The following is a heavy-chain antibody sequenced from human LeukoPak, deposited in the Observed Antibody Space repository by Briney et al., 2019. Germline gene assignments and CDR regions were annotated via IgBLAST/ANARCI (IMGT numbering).Heavy chain of an antibody. CDR1: GGTFSSYA. CDR2: IIPILGIA. Sequence: SVKVSCKASGGTFSSYAISWVRQAPGQGLEWMGRIIPILGIANYAQKFQGRVTITADKSTSTAYMELSSLRSEDTAVYYCARDGGYYGSGSSIDYWGQGTLVTVSS. CDR3: ARDGGYYGSGSSIDY. V-gene: IGHV1-69*04. J-gene: IGHJ4*02. D-gene: IGHD3-10*01.